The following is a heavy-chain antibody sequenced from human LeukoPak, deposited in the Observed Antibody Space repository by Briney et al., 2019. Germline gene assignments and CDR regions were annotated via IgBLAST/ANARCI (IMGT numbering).Heavy chain of an antibody. V-gene: IGHV3-30*03. Sequence: PGGSLRLSCAASGFTFSNHGMHWVRQAPGKGLEWVAVISYDGVHKYYADSVKGRFTISRDNSENTLYLQMNGLRAEDTAVYYCARDDIAARPPDWYMDVWGKGTTVTVSS. CDR1: GFTFSNHG. CDR2: ISYDGVHK. CDR3: ARDDIAARPPDWYMDV. D-gene: IGHD6-6*01. J-gene: IGHJ6*03.